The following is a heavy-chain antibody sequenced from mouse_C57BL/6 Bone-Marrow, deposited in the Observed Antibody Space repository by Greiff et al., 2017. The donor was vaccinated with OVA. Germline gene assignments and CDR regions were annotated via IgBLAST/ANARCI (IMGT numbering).Heavy chain of an antibody. Sequence: QVQLQQSGAELAQPGASVKLSCTASGYTFTSYWMHWVKQRPGQGLEWIGYINPSSGYTKYNQKFKDKATLTADKSSSTAYMQLSSLTYEDAAVYYCARWYYAMDYWGQGTSVTVSS. V-gene: IGHV1-7*01. J-gene: IGHJ4*01. CDR2: INPSSGYT. CDR1: GYTFTSYW. CDR3: ARWYYAMDY.